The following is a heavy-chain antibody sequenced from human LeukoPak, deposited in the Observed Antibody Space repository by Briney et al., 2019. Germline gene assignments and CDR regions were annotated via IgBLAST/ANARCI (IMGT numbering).Heavy chain of an antibody. J-gene: IGHJ4*02. CDR2: ISTTSSFT. Sequence: KPGVSLRLSCAASGFTFSDYYMSWIRQAPGKGLEWVSYISTTSSFTNYADSVKGRFTISRDNAKNSLDLQMNSLRAEDTAVYYCARDLRLTWVGGQGTLVTVSS. CDR1: GFTFSDYY. V-gene: IGHV3-11*05. CDR3: ARDLRLTWV. D-gene: IGHD2-15*01.